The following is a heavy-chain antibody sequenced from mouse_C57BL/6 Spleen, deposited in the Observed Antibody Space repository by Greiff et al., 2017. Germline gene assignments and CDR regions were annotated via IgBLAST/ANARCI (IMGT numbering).Heavy chain of an antibody. J-gene: IGHJ4*01. Sequence: EVQLQQSGAELVRPGASVKLSCTASGFTIKDDYMHWVKQRPEQGLEWIGWIDPENGDTEYASKFQGKATITVSTSSNTAYLQLSSLTSEDTAVYCGDMVTTSRGFAMGGWGKGASVTVAS. CDR3: DMVTTSRGFAMGG. V-gene: IGHV14-4*01. CDR2: IDPENGDT. D-gene: IGHD2-2*01. CDR1: GFTIKDDY.